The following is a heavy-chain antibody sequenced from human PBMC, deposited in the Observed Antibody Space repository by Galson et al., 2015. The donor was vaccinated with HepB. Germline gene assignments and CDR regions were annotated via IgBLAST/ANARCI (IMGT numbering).Heavy chain of an antibody. V-gene: IGHV3-30-3*01. Sequence: SLRLSCAASGFTFSTYNMHWVRQAPGKGLELAAVISFDGSNKYYADSVKDRLTISRDNSKNTLYLQMNSLRGEDTAVYYCARSVTRWGANYQGTDVWGRGTTVAVSS. D-gene: IGHD1-26*01. CDR3: ARSVTRWGANYQGTDV. CDR2: ISFDGSNK. CDR1: GFTFSTYN. J-gene: IGHJ6*02.